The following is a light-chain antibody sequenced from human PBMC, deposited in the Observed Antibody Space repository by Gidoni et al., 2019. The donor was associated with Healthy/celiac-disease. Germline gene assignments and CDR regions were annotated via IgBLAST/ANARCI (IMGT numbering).Light chain of an antibody. Sequence: DIQLTQSPSSLSASVGDRVTTTCRASQIISSYVHWYQQKPGEAPKLLIDASSSLQRGVPSMCSGSCSGTDFTLTISSLQPEDFATYYWQQSYRTPYTFGQGTKLEIK. V-gene: IGKV1-39*01. CDR3: QQSYRTPYT. CDR1: QIISSY. CDR2: ASS. J-gene: IGKJ2*01.